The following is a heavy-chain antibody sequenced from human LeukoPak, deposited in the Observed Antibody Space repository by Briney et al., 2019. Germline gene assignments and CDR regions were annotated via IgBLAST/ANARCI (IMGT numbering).Heavy chain of an antibody. CDR3: ARDLRHDYGGVLPSDAFDI. Sequence: GGSLRLSCAASGFTFSSYAMSWVRQAPGKGLEWVSAISGSGGNTYYADSVKGRFTISRDNSKNTLYLQMNSLRAEDTAVYYCARDLRHDYGGVLPSDAFDIWGQGTMVTVSS. V-gene: IGHV3-23*01. D-gene: IGHD4-23*01. J-gene: IGHJ3*02. CDR2: ISGSGGNT. CDR1: GFTFSSYA.